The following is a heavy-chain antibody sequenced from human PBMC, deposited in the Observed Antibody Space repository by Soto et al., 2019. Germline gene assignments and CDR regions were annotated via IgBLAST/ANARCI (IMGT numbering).Heavy chain of an antibody. CDR1: GGTFNSYT. Sequence: QVQLVQSGAEVKRPGSSVRVSCKASGGTFNSYTISWVRQAPGQGPEWMGRIIPVLGVANYAQTFQGRVTTTAYKSTSTVYMDLSSLRSEDTAVYSCARGGVAAGGTRGNWGQGTVVNVSS. D-gene: IGHD6-13*01. V-gene: IGHV1-69*02. CDR3: ARGGVAAGGTRGN. CDR2: IIPVLGVA. J-gene: IGHJ4*02.